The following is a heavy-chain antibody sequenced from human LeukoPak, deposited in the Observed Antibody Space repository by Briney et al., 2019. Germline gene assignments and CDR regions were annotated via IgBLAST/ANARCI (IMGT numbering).Heavy chain of an antibody. CDR3: ARYCSITNCYSFVY. CDR1: GFTFSSYW. D-gene: IGHD2-2*01. V-gene: IGHV3-7*01. CDR2: IKLDGSEI. Sequence: PGGSLRLSCAASGFTFSSYWMSWVRQAPAKGPVWVANIKLDGSEIYYVDSVKGRFTISRDNAKNSVFLHMNSLRAEDTAVYYCARYCSITNCYSFVYWGQGTLVTVSS. J-gene: IGHJ4*02.